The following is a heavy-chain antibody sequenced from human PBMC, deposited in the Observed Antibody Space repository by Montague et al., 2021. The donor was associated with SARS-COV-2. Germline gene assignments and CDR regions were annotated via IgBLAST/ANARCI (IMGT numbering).Heavy chain of an antibody. D-gene: IGHD3-22*01. J-gene: IGHJ3*02. Sequence: TLSLTCTVSGGSISSGVYYWSWIRQPPGKGLEWIGYICYSGSTYYNPSLKSRVSISVDTSKNQFSLRLSSVTAADTAVYYCARAETITMIVVVIDDFNIWGQGTMVTVSS. CDR3: ARAETITMIVVVIDDFNI. CDR2: ICYSGST. V-gene: IGHV4-30-4*08. CDR1: GGSISSGVYY.